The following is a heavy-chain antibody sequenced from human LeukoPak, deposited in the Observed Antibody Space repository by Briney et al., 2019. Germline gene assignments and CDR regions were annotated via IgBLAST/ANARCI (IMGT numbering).Heavy chain of an antibody. J-gene: IGHJ4*02. Sequence: GSLRLSCTASGFTFGDYAMTWVRQAPGKGLEWVGFIRSKIYGGTPEYAASVKGRFTISRDDSKGVAYLQMNSLKTEDTAVYYCTRDQTPYYWGQGTLVTVSS. CDR2: IRSKIYGGTP. V-gene: IGHV3-49*04. CDR3: TRDQTPYY. CDR1: GFTFGDYA.